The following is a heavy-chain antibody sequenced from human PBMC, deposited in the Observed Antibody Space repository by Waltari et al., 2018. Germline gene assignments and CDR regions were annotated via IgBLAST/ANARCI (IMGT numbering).Heavy chain of an antibody. CDR3: ARGGTRGNFWSGYFQH. CDR2: TKESGST. V-gene: IGHV4-34*01. J-gene: IGHJ1*01. Sequence: QVQLQQWGAGLWKPSETLSLTCAVYGGSFIGYYWRWNRRPPGKVLEGSGETKESGSTNYNPSLKSRVTISVDTSKNQFSLKLSSVTAADTAVYYCARGGTRGNFWSGYFQHWGQGTLVTVSS. CDR1: GGSFIGYY. D-gene: IGHD3-3*01.